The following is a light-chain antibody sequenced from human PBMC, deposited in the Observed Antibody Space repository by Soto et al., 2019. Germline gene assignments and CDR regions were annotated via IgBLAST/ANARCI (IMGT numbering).Light chain of an antibody. CDR3: SFYKGSSIYV. CDR2: DVT. J-gene: IGLJ1*01. CDR1: SSDVGGYNY. V-gene: IGLV2-14*01. Sequence: QSALTQPASVSGSPGQSITISCTGTSSDVGGYNYVSWYQQHPGKAPKLMNYDVTNRPSGVSNRFSGSKSGNTASLTISGLQAKDEVDFYCSFYKGSSIYVFGTGTKVT.